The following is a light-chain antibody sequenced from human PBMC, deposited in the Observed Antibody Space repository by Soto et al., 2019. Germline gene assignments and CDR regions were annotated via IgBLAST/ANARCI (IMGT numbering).Light chain of an antibody. CDR1: EDITNY. CDR2: DAS. CDR3: QQLTRYPST. J-gene: IGKJ4*01. V-gene: IGKV1-9*01. Sequence: IQLTQSPSSLSASVGDRVTVTCRASEDITNYLAWYQQKVGKAPKLLIYDASTLHSGVPSRFSGSGSGTDFTLTISGLQPEDFATYYCQQLTRYPSTVGGGTKLDSK.